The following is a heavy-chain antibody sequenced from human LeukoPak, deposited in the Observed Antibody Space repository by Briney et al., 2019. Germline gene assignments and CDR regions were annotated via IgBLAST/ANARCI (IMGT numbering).Heavy chain of an antibody. CDR1: GFTFGDYA. V-gene: IGHV3-23*01. Sequence: PGGSLRLSCTASGFTFGDYAMSWFRQAPGKGLEWVSAISGSGGSTYYADSVKGRFTISRDNSKNTLYLQMNSLRAEDTAVYYCAKGQMDFGVVNWGQGTLVTVSS. J-gene: IGHJ4*02. D-gene: IGHD3-3*01. CDR3: AKGQMDFGVVN. CDR2: ISGSGGST.